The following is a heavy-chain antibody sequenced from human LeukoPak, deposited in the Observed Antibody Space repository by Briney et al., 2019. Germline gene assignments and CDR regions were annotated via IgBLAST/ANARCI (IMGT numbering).Heavy chain of an antibody. V-gene: IGHV4-38-2*02. CDR2: IYHSGST. D-gene: IGHD2-15*01. CDR1: GYSISSGYY. Sequence: SETLSLTCTVSGYSISSGYYWGWIRQPPGKGLEWIGSIYHSGSTYYNPSLKSRVTISVDTSKNQFSLKLSSVTAADTAVYYCARTRFYRGGYVVFDIGGKGKWVTV. CDR3: ARTRFYRGGYVVFDI. J-gene: IGHJ3*02.